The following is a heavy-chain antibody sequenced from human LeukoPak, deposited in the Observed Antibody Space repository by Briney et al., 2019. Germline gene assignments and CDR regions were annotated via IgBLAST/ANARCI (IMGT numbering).Heavy chain of an antibody. V-gene: IGHV4-61*02. J-gene: IGHJ6*03. CDR1: GGSISSGSYY. CDR2: IYTSGST. Sequence: SETLSLTCTVSGGSISSGSYYWSWIRQPAGKGLEWIGRIYTSGSTNYNPSLKSRVTISVDTSKNQFSLKLSSVTAADTAVYYRVRELYYYMDVWGKGTTVTVSS. CDR3: VRELYYYMDV.